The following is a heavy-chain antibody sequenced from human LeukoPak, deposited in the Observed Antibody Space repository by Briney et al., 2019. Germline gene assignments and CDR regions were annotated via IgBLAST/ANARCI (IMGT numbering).Heavy chain of an antibody. J-gene: IGHJ4*02. CDR2: IYYSGRT. CDR3: ARGLDCSGGSCFPFDY. CDR1: GGSISSSNYY. V-gene: IGHV4-39*01. D-gene: IGHD2-15*01. Sequence: SETLSLTCTVSGGSISSSNYYWGWIRQPPGKGLEWIGSIYYSGRTDYNPSLKSRVSISVDTSKNQFSLKLSSVTAADTAVYYCARGLDCSGGSCFPFDYWGQGTLVTVSS.